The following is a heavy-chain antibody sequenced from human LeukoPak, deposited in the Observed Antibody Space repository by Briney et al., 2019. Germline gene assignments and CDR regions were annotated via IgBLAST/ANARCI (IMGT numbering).Heavy chain of an antibody. CDR1: GFSLNTRGVG. CDR3: AHRKNYYDSSVFDY. D-gene: IGHD3-22*01. V-gene: IGHV2-5*02. CDR2: IYWDDDR. Sequence: SGPTLVNPTQTLTPTCTFSGFSLNTRGVGVGWIRQPPGRVLEWLALIYWDDDRRYSPSLKSRLTITKDTSKNEVVLTMTNMDPVDTATYYCAHRKNYYDSSVFDYWGQGTLVTVSS. J-gene: IGHJ4*02.